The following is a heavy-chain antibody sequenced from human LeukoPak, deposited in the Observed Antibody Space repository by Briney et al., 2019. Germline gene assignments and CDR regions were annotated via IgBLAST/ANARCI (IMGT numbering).Heavy chain of an antibody. CDR2: IYYSGST. CDR3: ARGPCSTSCYLGTAFDI. D-gene: IGHD2-2*01. Sequence: SETLSLTCTVSGGSISSYYWSWIRQPPGKGLEWIGYIYYSGSTNYNPSLKSRVTISVVTSKNQFSLKLSSVTAADTAVYYCARGPCSTSCYLGTAFDIWGQGTMVTVSS. J-gene: IGHJ3*02. CDR1: GGSISSYY. V-gene: IGHV4-59*01.